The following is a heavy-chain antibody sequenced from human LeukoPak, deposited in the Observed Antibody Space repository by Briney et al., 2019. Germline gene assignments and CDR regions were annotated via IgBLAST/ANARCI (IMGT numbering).Heavy chain of an antibody. CDR3: ARGTSSGYYYGGPYGMDV. V-gene: IGHV1-69*04. Sequence: GASVKVSCKASGGTFSSYAISWVRQAPGQGLEWMGRIIPILGIANYAQKFQGRVTITADKSTSTAYMELSSLRSEDTAVYYCARGTSSGYYYGGPYGMDVWGQGTTVTVSS. J-gene: IGHJ6*02. D-gene: IGHD3-22*01. CDR2: IIPILGIA. CDR1: GGTFSSYA.